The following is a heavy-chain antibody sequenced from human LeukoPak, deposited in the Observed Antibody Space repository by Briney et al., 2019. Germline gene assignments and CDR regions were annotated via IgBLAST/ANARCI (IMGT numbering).Heavy chain of an antibody. Sequence: SETLSLTCTVSGGSISSSSYYWGWVRQPPGKGLVWIGSIYYSGSTYYNPSRKSRVTISVDTSKNQFSLKLSSVTAADTAVYYCARDLYYYDSSSYYLFVYWGQGTLVTVSS. CDR3: ARDLYYYDSSSYYLFVY. CDR1: GGSISSSSYY. D-gene: IGHD3-22*01. J-gene: IGHJ4*02. V-gene: IGHV4-39*07. CDR2: IYYSGST.